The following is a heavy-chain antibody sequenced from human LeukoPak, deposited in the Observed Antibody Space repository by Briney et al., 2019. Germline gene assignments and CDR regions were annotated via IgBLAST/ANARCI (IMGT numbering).Heavy chain of an antibody. CDR2: ISSSSSYI. Sequence: GGSLRLSCAASGFTFSSYSMNWVRQAPGKGLEWVSSISSSSSYIYYADSVKGRFTISRDNAKNSLYLQMNSLRAEDTAVYYCATNYYDSSGYVSFAFDIWGQGTMVTVSS. J-gene: IGHJ3*02. CDR1: GFTFSSYS. V-gene: IGHV3-21*01. D-gene: IGHD3-22*01. CDR3: ATNYYDSSGYVSFAFDI.